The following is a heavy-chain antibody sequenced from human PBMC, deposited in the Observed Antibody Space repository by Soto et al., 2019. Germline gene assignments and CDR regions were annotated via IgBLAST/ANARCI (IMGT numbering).Heavy chain of an antibody. CDR3: AKVGPYYYDSSGYYH. Sequence: PGGSLRLSCAASRFTFSSYAMHWVRQAPSTGLEWVAVISYDGRNKYYADSVQGRFTISRDNSKNTLYMQMNSLRAEDTAVYYCAKVGPYYYDSSGYYHWGQGTLVTVSS. CDR1: RFTFSSYA. J-gene: IGHJ4*02. CDR2: ISYDGRNK. V-gene: IGHV3-30*18. D-gene: IGHD3-22*01.